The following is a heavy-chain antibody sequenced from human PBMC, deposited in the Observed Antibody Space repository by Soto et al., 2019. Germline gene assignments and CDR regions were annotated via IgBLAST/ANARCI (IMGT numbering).Heavy chain of an antibody. J-gene: IGHJ6*03. D-gene: IGHD3-9*01. Sequence: SETLSLTFAVYGGSFSGYYWSWIRQPPGKGLEWIGEINHSGSTNYNPSLKSRVTISVDTSKNQFSLKLSSVTAADTAVYYCASLDPYYDILTGYHTDVWGKGTTVTVSS. CDR2: INHSGST. CDR3: ASLDPYYDILTGYHTDV. CDR1: GGSFSGYY. V-gene: IGHV4-34*01.